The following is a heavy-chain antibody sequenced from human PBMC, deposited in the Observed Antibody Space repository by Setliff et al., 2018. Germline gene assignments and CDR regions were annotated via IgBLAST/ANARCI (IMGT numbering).Heavy chain of an antibody. CDR3: ARKGMSALSGAFEM. CDR2: IYTSGST. CDR1: GGSISIYY. Sequence: SETLSLTCTVSGGSISIYYWSWIRQPAGKGLEWIGRIYTSGSTNYNPSLKSRVTMSVDTSKNQFSLKLSSVTAADTAVYYCARKGMSALSGAFEMWGQGTMVTVSS. J-gene: IGHJ3*02. D-gene: IGHD3-3*01. V-gene: IGHV4-4*07.